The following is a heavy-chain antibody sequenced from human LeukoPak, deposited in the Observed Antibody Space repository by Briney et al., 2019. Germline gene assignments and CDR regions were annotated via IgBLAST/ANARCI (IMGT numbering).Heavy chain of an antibody. J-gene: IGHJ4*02. CDR3: AKDRATVVVISLLDY. Sequence: PGGSLRLSCAASGFTFSSCAMSWVRQAPGKGLEWVSAISGSGGSTYYADSVKGRFTISRDNSKNTLYLQMNSLRAEDTAVYYCAKDRATVVVISLLDYWGQGTLVTVSS. V-gene: IGHV3-23*01. CDR1: GFTFSSCA. D-gene: IGHD3-22*01. CDR2: ISGSGGST.